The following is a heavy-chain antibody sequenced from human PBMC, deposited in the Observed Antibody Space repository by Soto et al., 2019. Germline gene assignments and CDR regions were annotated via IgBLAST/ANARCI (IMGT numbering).Heavy chain of an antibody. CDR3: ARSRWDY. J-gene: IGHJ4*02. CDR1: PLTLITIS. V-gene: IGHV3-48*01. Sequence: EVQLVESGGGLVQPGGSLRLSCAPSPLTLITISMNGVRRAPGRGLEWVSYISSTGDNIYYADSVKGRFTISRDNAKNSLYLQMNSLRVDDTAVYYCARSRWDYWGQGTLVTVSS. CDR2: ISSTGDNI. D-gene: IGHD2-15*01.